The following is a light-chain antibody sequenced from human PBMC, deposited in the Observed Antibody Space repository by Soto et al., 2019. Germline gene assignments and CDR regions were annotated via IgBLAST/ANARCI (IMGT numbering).Light chain of an antibody. Sequence: EIVLTQSPGTLSLSPGERATLSCWASQSVSSNYLTWYQQKPGQAPRLLIYGASSRATGIPDRLSGSGSGTDFTLTISRLEPEDFAVYYCQQYGNSPFTFGPGTKVDIK. CDR3: QQYGNSPFT. J-gene: IGKJ3*01. CDR1: QSVSSNY. V-gene: IGKV3-20*01. CDR2: GAS.